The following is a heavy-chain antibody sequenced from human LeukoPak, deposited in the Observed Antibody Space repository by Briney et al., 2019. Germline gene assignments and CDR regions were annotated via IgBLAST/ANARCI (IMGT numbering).Heavy chain of an antibody. CDR1: GFTFSSYG. V-gene: IGHV3-23*01. D-gene: IGHD1-14*01. Sequence: GGSLRLSCAASGFTFSSYGMSWVRQAPGKGLEWVSAISGSGGSTYYADSVKGRFTISRDNSKNTLYLQMNSLRGEDTAMYYCARVQGGGFRTADYWGQGTLVTVSS. CDR3: ARVQGGGFRTADY. CDR2: ISGSGGST. J-gene: IGHJ4*02.